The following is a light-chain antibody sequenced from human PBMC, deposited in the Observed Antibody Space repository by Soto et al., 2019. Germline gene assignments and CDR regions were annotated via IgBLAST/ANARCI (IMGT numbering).Light chain of an antibody. CDR3: QKYGRSVT. CDR2: GAS. J-gene: IGKJ5*01. V-gene: IGKV3-15*01. CDR1: QSVSSN. Sequence: EIVMTQSPATLSVSPGERATLSCRASQSVSSNLAWYQQKLGQAPRLLIYGASTRATGIPARFSGSRSGTDFTLTISRLEPEDFAVYYCQKYGRSVTFGQGTRLEIK.